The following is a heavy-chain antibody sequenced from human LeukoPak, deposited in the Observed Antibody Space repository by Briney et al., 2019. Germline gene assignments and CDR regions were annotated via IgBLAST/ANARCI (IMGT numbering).Heavy chain of an antibody. CDR2: ISWSSTNM. Sequence: PGRSLRLSCAASGFTFDDYAMHWLRQVPGKGLKWVSGISWSSTNMVYADSVRGRFTISRDNAKNSLYLQLDSLRVDDTAFYYCARGRGGWPNWYFDLWGRGTLVIVSS. D-gene: IGHD6-19*01. J-gene: IGHJ2*01. V-gene: IGHV3-9*01. CDR3: ARGRGGWPNWYFDL. CDR1: GFTFDDYA.